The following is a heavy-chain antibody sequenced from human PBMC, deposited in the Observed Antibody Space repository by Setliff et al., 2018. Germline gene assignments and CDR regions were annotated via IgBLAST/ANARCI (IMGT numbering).Heavy chain of an antibody. J-gene: IGHJ4*02. Sequence: SGPTLVNPTPTLTLTCTFSGFSLSTSGMCVSWIRQPPGKALEWLARIDWDDDKYYSTSLKTRLTISKDTSKNQVVLTMTNMDPVDTATYYCARSRLIDYYVSSGYLYSCGQGTLVTVSS. CDR3: ARSRLIDYYVSSGYLYS. CDR1: GFSLSTSGMC. V-gene: IGHV2-70*11. CDR2: IDWDDDK. D-gene: IGHD3-22*01.